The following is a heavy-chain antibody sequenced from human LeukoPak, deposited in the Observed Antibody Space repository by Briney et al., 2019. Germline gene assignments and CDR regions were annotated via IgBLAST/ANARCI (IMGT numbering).Heavy chain of an antibody. D-gene: IGHD5-18*01. CDR3: ARGASSGYRIDY. Sequence: GGSRRLSCVAPVFTSNDYWMHWVRQAPGKGRVWVPRISQDGSTTNYADSVKGRFTISRDNAKNTLYLQMNGLTAEDTALYYCARGASSGYRIDYWGQGTLVTVPS. CDR1: VFTSNDYW. CDR2: ISQDGSTT. J-gene: IGHJ4*02. V-gene: IGHV3-74*01.